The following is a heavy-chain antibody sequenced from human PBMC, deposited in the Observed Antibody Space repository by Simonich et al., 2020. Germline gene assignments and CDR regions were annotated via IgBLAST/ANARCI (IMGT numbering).Heavy chain of an antibody. CDR3: ARDYSNYDAFDI. CDR2: INKEGSST. J-gene: IGHJ3*02. V-gene: IGHV3-74*01. D-gene: IGHD4-4*01. CDR1: GFTFSSYW. Sequence: EVQLVESGGGLVQPGGSLRLSCAASGFTFSSYWMHWVRQAPVKGLGGVSRINKEGSSTSYADSVKGRFTISRDNAKNTLYLKMNSLRAEDTAVYYCARDYSNYDAFDIWGQGTMVTVSS.